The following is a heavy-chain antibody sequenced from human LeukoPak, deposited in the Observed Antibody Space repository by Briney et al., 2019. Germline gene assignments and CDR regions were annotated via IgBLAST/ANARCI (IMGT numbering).Heavy chain of an antibody. Sequence: GGSLRLSCAVSGFTVSSNYMSWVRQAPGEGLEWVSVIYSGGSTYYADSVKGRFTISRDNSKNTLYLQMNSLRAEDTAVYYCARVNYDSSGYYISRYYYYYMDVWGKGTTVTVSS. J-gene: IGHJ6*03. V-gene: IGHV3-53*01. D-gene: IGHD3-22*01. CDR2: IYSGGST. CDR1: GFTVSSNY. CDR3: ARVNYDSSGYYISRYYYYYMDV.